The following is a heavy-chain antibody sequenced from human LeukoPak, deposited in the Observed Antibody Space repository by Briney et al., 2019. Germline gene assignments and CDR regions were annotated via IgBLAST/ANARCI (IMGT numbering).Heavy chain of an antibody. CDR2: IYPGDSDT. V-gene: IGHV5-51*01. CDR1: GYSFTSDW. CDR3: ARRRGAYFDY. Sequence: GESLKISCKGPGYSFTSDWIGWVRQMPGKGLEWMGIIYPGDSDTRYSPSFQGQVTISADKSVSTAYLQWSSLKASDTAVYYCARRRGAYFDYWGQGTLVTVSS. J-gene: IGHJ4*02.